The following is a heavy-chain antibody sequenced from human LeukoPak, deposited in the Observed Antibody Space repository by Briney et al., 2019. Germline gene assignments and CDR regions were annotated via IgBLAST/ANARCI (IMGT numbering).Heavy chain of an antibody. J-gene: IGHJ6*03. V-gene: IGHV1-3*03. D-gene: IGHD3-10*01. CDR1: GYTFTTYA. CDR2: INAGNGNT. CDR3: AREGITMVRGVTRHYYYYYMDV. Sequence: ASVKVSCKASGYTFTTYAMNWVRQAPGQRLEWMGWINAGNGNTKYSQAFQGRVTSTRDTSATKAHMELSSLRSEDMAEYYCAREGITMVRGVTRHYYYYYMDVWGKGTTVTVSS.